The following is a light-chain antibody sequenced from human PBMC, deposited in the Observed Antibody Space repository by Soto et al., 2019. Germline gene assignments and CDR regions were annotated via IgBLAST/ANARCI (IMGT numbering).Light chain of an antibody. CDR3: HQLNKYPVT. CDR2: DAS. Sequence: IQLTQSPSSLSASVGDRVTISCRASQDIGNYLAWYQQKPGDAPKLLIYDASTLQSGVPLRFDGSGSGTDFTLTISSLQPEDFATYYCHQLNKYPVTFGQGTRLEIK. V-gene: IGKV1-9*01. J-gene: IGKJ5*01. CDR1: QDIGNY.